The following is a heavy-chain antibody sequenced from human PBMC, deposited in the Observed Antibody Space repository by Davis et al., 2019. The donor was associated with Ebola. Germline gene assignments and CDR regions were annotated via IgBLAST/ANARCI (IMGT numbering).Heavy chain of an antibody. CDR2: INPSGGST. J-gene: IGHJ5*02. CDR1: GYTFTSYY. V-gene: IGHV1-46*01. D-gene: IGHD3-3*01. CDR3: ATSYSLRFLGFDP. Sequence: ASVQVSCQASGYTFTSYYMHWVRQAPGQGLQWMGIINPSGGSTSYVQKFQGRVTMTRDTSTSTGYMELNSLSSEDTAVYYCATSYSLRFLGFDPWGQGTLVTVSS.